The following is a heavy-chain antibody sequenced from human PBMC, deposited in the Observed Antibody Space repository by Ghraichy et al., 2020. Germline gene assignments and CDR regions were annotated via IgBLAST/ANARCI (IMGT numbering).Heavy chain of an antibody. CDR2: IYYSGST. J-gene: IGHJ6*02. V-gene: IGHV4-59*01. Sequence: SQTLSLTCTVSGGSISSYYWSWIRQPPGKGLEWIGYIYYSGSTNYNPSLKSRVTISVDTSKNQFSLKLSSVTAADTAVYYCAREGGDSSGWYRRSDYYGMDVWGQGTTVTVSS. CDR1: GGSISSYY. D-gene: IGHD6-19*01. CDR3: AREGGDSSGWYRRSDYYGMDV.